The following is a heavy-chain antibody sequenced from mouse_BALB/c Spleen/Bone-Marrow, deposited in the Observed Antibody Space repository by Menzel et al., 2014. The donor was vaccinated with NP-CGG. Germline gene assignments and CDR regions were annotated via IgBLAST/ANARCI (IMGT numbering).Heavy chain of an antibody. V-gene: IGHV2-9*02. CDR3: ARDYGSSYYAMDY. CDR2: IWAGGST. CDR1: GFSLTSYG. Sequence: VQLVESGPGLVAPSQSLSITCTVSGFSLTSYGVHWVRQPPGKGLEWLGVIWAGGSTNYNSALMSRLGISKDNSKSQVFLKMNSLQTDDTAMYYCARDYGSSYYAMDYWGQGTSVTVSS. D-gene: IGHD1-1*01. J-gene: IGHJ4*01.